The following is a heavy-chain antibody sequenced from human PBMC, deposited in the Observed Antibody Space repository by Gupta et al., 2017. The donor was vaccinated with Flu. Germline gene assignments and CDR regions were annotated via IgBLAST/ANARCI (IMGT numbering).Heavy chain of an antibody. CDR1: GGSFSGYY. D-gene: IGHD6-13*01. CDR2: INHSGST. CDR3: ARLGGSSWYGY. Sequence: QVQLQQWGAGLLKPSETLSLTCAVYGGSFSGYYWSWIRQPPGKGLEWIGEINHSGSTNYNPSLKSRVTISVDTSKNQFSLKLSSVTAADTAVYYCARLGGSSWYGYWGQGTLVTVSS. J-gene: IGHJ4*02. V-gene: IGHV4-34*01.